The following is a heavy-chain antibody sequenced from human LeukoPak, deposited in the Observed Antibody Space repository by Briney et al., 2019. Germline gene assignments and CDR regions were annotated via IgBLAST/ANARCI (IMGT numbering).Heavy chain of an antibody. D-gene: IGHD1-26*01. Sequence: PSETLSLTCTVSGGSISSSSYYWGWIRQPPGKGLEWIGSIYYSGSTYYNPSLKSRVTISVDTSKNQFSPQLNSVTPEDTAVYYCARDPPGELGNHRGAFDIWGQGTMVTVSS. CDR2: IYYSGST. J-gene: IGHJ3*02. V-gene: IGHV4-39*02. CDR3: ARDPPGELGNHRGAFDI. CDR1: GGSISSSSYY.